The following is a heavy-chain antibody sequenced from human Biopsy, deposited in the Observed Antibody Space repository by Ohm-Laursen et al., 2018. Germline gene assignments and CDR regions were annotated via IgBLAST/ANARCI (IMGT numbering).Heavy chain of an antibody. CDR3: ASQTPRNPDILTGAFHYDMAV. CDR1: GGPSSNYA. D-gene: IGHD3-9*01. V-gene: IGHV1-69*05. CDR2: IVTFFGTV. J-gene: IGHJ6*02. Sequence: SVKASCKASGGPSSNYAISWVRQAPGQGLEWMGGIVTFFGTVKYAQRFQGRLTISTDRSTDTAYMELSSLTSEDTAVFYCASQTPRNPDILTGAFHYDMAVWGQGTTVTVSS.